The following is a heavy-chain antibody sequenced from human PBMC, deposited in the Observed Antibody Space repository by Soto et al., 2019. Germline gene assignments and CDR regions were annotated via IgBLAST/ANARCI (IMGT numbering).Heavy chain of an antibody. CDR2: ISAYNGNT. J-gene: IGHJ4*02. CDR1: GYTFTSYG. D-gene: IGHD6-19*01. CDR3: AKDLWQWVTRPPLDY. V-gene: IGHV1-18*01. Sequence: ASVKVSCKASGYTFTSYGISWVRQAPGQGLEWMGWISAYNGNTNYAQKLQGRVTMTTDTSTSTAYMELRSLRAEDTAVYYCAKDLWQWVTRPPLDYWGQGTLVTVSS.